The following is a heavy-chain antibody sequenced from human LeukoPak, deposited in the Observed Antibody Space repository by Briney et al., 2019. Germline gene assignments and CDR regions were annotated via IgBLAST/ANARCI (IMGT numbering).Heavy chain of an antibody. CDR2: IFRTGST. D-gene: IGHD3-10*01. V-gene: IGHV4-39*02. CDR1: GVSIGTSSYY. Sequence: SETLSLTCTVSGVSIGTSSYYWGWIRQPPGKGLEWIGSIFRTGSTYCSASLKSRLSISVDTSKNHIVLKLTSVTAADTAVYFCARRVGFYGSGSLNYFDPWGQGILVSVSS. J-gene: IGHJ5*01. CDR3: ARRVGFYGSGSLNYFDP.